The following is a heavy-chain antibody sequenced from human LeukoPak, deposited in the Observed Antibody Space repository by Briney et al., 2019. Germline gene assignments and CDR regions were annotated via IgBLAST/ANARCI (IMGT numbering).Heavy chain of an antibody. CDR3: ARDPRYGPYYYGMDV. CDR1: RFTFSSYW. Sequence: PGGSLRLSCAASRFTFSSYWMSWVRQAPGKGLEWVANIKQDGSEKYYVDSVKGRFTISRDNAKNSLYLQMNSLRAEDTAVYYCARDPRYGPYYYGMDVRGQGTTVTVSS. J-gene: IGHJ6*02. D-gene: IGHD5-18*01. V-gene: IGHV3-7*01. CDR2: IKQDGSEK.